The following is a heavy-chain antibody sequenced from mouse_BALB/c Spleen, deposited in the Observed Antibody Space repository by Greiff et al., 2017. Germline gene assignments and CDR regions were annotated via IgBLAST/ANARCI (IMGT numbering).Heavy chain of an antibody. D-gene: IGHD2-4*01. J-gene: IGHJ1*01. CDR3: ARVYYDYGDWYFDV. Sequence: EVKLMESGPSLVKPSQTLSLTCSVTGDSITSGYWNWIRKFPGNKLEYMGYISYSRSTYYNPSLKSRISITRDTSKNQYYLQLNSVTTEDTATYYCARVYYDYGDWYFDVWGAGTTVTVSS. CDR1: GDSITSGY. CDR2: ISYSRST. V-gene: IGHV3-8*02.